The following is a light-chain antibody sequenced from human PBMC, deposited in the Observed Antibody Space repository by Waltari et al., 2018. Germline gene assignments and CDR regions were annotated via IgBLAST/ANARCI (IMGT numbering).Light chain of an antibody. J-gene: IGKJ1*01. CDR2: KTS. CDR1: QTVSTW. V-gene: IGKV1-5*03. CDR3: HQYSSFSQT. Sequence: DIQMTQSPSTLSASVGYRVTITCRAIQTVSTWLAWYQQKPGKAPKLLIYKTSILESGVPSRFSGSGSGTDFTLTISRLQPDDFATYFCHQYSSFSQTFGQGTRVEVK.